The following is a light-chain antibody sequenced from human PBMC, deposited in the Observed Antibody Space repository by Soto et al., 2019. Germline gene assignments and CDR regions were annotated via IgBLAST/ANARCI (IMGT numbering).Light chain of an antibody. CDR2: DVS. CDR3: SSYTTIVL. V-gene: IGLV2-14*01. Sequence: QSALTQPASVSGSPGQSITISCTGTSSDVGGYNYVSWYQQYPGKAPKLMIYDVSNRPSGVSNRFSGSKSGNTASLTISGLQAEDEADYYCSSYTTIVLFGGGTKLTVL. J-gene: IGLJ2*01. CDR1: SSDVGGYNY.